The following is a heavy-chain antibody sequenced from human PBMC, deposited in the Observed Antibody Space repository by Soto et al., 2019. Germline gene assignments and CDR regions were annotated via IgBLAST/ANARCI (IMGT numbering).Heavy chain of an antibody. CDR1: GGSISSGDYY. V-gene: IGHV4-30-4*01. CDR3: ARGGGYSNYLDY. J-gene: IGHJ4*02. D-gene: IGHD5-18*01. CDR2: IYYSGST. Sequence: SETLSLTCTVSGGSISSGDYYWRWIRQPPGKGLEWIGYIYYSGSTYYNPSLKSRVTISVDTSKNQFSLKLSSVTAADTAVYYCARGGGYSNYLDYWGQGTLVTVS.